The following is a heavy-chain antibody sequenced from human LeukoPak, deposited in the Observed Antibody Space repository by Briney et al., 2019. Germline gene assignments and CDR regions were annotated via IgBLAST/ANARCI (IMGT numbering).Heavy chain of an antibody. J-gene: IGHJ4*02. CDR3: SKSIPYDSSGYYVGYYFDY. CDR2: ISGSGGST. D-gene: IGHD3-22*01. CDR1: GFTFSSYA. Sequence: PGGSLRLSCAASGFTFSSYAMSWVRQAPGKGLEWVSAISGSGGSTYYADSVKGRFTISRDTSKNTLYLQMNSPRAEDAAEYYWSKSIPYDSSGYYVGYYFDYWGQGTLVTVSS. V-gene: IGHV3-23*01.